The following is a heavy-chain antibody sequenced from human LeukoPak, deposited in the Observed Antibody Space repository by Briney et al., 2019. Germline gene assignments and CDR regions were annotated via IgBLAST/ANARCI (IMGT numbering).Heavy chain of an antibody. Sequence: PGASVNVSCKASGGTFSSYAISWVRQAPGQGLEWMGGIIPIFGTANYAQKFQGRVTITADESTSTAYMELSSLRSEDTAVYYCARDEGIVGATTGRYYYYYGMDVWGQGTTVTVSS. CDR2: IIPIFGTA. V-gene: IGHV1-69*13. CDR3: ARDEGIVGATTGRYYYYYGMDV. CDR1: GGTFSSYA. D-gene: IGHD1-26*01. J-gene: IGHJ6*02.